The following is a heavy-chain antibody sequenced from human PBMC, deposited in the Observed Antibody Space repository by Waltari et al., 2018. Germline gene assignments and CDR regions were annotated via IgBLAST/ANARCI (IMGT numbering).Heavy chain of an antibody. CDR1: GFTFNSYP. Sequence: EVQLLESGGGLVQPGVSLRLSCVASGFTFNSYPMTWVRQVPGKGLEWVSLISGAGGSKFYADSVKGRFTISRDNDKNTVYVQMNSLRAEDTAVYFCARGNDYDSSGPRDHYFDHWGQGSLVTVSS. D-gene: IGHD3-22*01. J-gene: IGHJ4*02. CDR2: ISGAGGSK. V-gene: IGHV3-23*01. CDR3: ARGNDYDSSGPRDHYFDH.